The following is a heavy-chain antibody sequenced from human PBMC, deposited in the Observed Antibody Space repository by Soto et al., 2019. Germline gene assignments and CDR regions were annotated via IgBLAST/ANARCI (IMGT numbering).Heavy chain of an antibody. J-gene: IGHJ6*02. D-gene: IGHD3-9*01. CDR2: IYYSGST. V-gene: IGHV4-30-4*01. CDR3: ARDHYVYDILTGYGYYYGMDV. CDR1: GGSISSGDYY. Sequence: TLSLTCTVSGGSISSGDYYWSWIRQPPGKGLEWIGYIYYSGSTYYSPSLKSRVTISVDTSKNQFSLKLSSVTAADTAVYYCARDHYVYDILTGYGYYYGMDVWGQGTTVTVSS.